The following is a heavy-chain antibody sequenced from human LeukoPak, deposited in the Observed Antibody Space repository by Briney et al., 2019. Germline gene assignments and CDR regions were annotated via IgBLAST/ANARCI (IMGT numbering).Heavy chain of an antibody. CDR1: GGSISSGGYY. V-gene: IGHV4-31*03. D-gene: IGHD2-2*01. J-gene: IGHJ6*02. CDR2: IYYSGST. CDR3: ARVPDHYAEGVDV. Sequence: PSETLSLTCTVSGGSISSGGYYWSWIRQHPGKGLEWIGYIYYSGSTYYNPSLKSRVTISVDTSKNQFSLKLSSVTAADTAVYYCARVPDHYAEGVDVWGQGTTVTVSS.